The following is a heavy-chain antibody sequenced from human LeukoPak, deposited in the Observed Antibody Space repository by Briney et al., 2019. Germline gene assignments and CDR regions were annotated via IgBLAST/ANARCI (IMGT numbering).Heavy chain of an antibody. V-gene: IGHV4-59*01. CDR2: IYYSGST. D-gene: IGHD3-22*01. J-gene: IGHJ4*02. Sequence: SETLSLTCTVPGDSISSYYWSWIRQPPGKGLEWIAYIYYSGSTNYNPSLKSRVTISVDTSKNQVSRKLSSVTAADTAVYYCARGTPYDSSGYYDGLGAGDWGLDYWGQGTLVTVSS. CDR3: ARGTPYDSSGYYDGLGAGDWGLDY. CDR1: GDSISSYY.